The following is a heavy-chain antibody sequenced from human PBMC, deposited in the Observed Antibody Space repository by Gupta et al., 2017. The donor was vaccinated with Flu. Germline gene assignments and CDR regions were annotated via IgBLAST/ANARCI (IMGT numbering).Heavy chain of an antibody. Sequence: QGQLVQSGAEVKKPGASVNVSCKASGYMFSAYQIHWVRQAPGQGLEWMGCINPSSGDTNFAQKFHGRVALTSNTPTRTVFMELGSLGTDDTAEYFCARETGSGWQLSTWGQGTLVTVSS. D-gene: IGHD6-19*01. CDR1: GYMFSAYQ. J-gene: IGHJ4*02. V-gene: IGHV1-2*02. CDR3: ARETGSGWQLST. CDR2: INPSSGDT.